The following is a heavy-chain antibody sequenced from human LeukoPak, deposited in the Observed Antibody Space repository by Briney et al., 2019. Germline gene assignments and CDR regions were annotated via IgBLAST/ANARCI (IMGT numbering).Heavy chain of an antibody. J-gene: IGHJ4*02. Sequence: GGSLRLSCAASGFTFSSYSMNWVRQAPGKGLEWVSSISSSSSYIYYADSVKGRFTISRDNAKNSLYLQMNSLRAEDTAVYYRARDLDYDFWSGMNWGQGTLVTVSS. CDR1: GFTFSSYS. D-gene: IGHD3-3*01. CDR3: ARDLDYDFWSGMN. CDR2: ISSSSSYI. V-gene: IGHV3-21*01.